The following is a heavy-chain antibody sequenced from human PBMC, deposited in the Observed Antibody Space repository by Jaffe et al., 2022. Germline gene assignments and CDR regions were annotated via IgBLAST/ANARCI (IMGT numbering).Heavy chain of an antibody. J-gene: IGHJ3*02. CDR1: GGSISSYY. CDR3: ARDRVYYYDSSGYSRAFDI. Sequence: QVQLQESGPGLVKPSETLSLTCTVSGGSISSYYWSWIRQPPGKGLEWIGYIYYSGSTNYNPSLKSRVTISVDTSKNQFSLKLSSVTAADTAVYYCARDRVYYYDSSGYSRAFDIWGQGTMVTVSS. D-gene: IGHD3-22*01. V-gene: IGHV4-59*01. CDR2: IYYSGST.